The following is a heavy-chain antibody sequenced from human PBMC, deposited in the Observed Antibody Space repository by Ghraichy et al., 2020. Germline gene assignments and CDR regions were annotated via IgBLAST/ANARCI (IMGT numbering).Heavy chain of an antibody. Sequence: GGSLRLSCAASGFPFSNYSMNWVRQAPGKGLEWVSSISSNVNYIYYADSVKGRFTISRDNAKNSLYLQMNSLRAEDTAVYYCARVRLAAAGTFDYWGQGALVTVSS. V-gene: IGHV3-21*01. CDR3: ARVRLAAAGTFDY. CDR1: GFPFSNYS. J-gene: IGHJ4*02. D-gene: IGHD6-13*01. CDR2: ISSNVNYI.